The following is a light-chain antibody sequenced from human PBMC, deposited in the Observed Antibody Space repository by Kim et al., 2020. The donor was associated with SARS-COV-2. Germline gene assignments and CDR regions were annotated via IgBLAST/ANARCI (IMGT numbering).Light chain of an antibody. CDR1: KLGDKY. CDR2: QDS. Sequence: SYELTQPPSVSVSPGQTASITCSGDKLGDKYACWYQQKPGQSPVLVIYQDSKRPSGIPERFSGSNSGNTATLTICGTQAMDEADYYCQAWDSSTASVFGT. V-gene: IGLV3-1*01. CDR3: QAWDSSTASV. J-gene: IGLJ1*01.